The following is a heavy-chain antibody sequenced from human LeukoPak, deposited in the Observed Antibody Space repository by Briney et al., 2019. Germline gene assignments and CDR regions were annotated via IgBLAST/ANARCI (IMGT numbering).Heavy chain of an antibody. V-gene: IGHV4-39*07. J-gene: IGHJ6*02. CDR2: IYYSGST. CDR1: VGSLSSISYY. Sequence: PSETLSLTCTVSVGSLSSISYYWGWIRHPPGKGLEWFGSIYYSGSTYYTPSLKSRVTISVDTSKNQFSLKLSSVTAADTAVYYCARDPRLTNMVRGPILSSGMDVWGQGTTVTVSS. D-gene: IGHD3-10*01. CDR3: ARDPRLTNMVRGPILSSGMDV.